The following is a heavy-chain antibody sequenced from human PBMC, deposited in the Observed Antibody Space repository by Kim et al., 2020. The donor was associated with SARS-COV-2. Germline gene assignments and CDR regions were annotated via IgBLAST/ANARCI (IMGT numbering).Heavy chain of an antibody. V-gene: IGHV1-3*01. J-gene: IGHJ3*02. CDR2: INSGNGNT. Sequence: ASVKVSCKASGYTFTSYAMHWVRQAPGQRLEWMGWINSGNGNTNYSQKFQGRVTITRDTSASTAYMELSSLRSEDTAVYYCARRAGVRGVKVFYDAFDIWGQGTMVTVSS. D-gene: IGHD3-10*01. CDR3: ARRAGVRGVKVFYDAFDI. CDR1: GYTFTSYA.